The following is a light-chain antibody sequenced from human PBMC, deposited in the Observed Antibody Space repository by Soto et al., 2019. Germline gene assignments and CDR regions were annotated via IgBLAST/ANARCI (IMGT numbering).Light chain of an antibody. V-gene: IGKV3-11*01. CDR2: DAS. J-gene: IGKJ5*01. Sequence: EIFLTQSPATLSLSPGERATLSCRASQGVSSSLAWYQQKPGQAPRLLIYDASSRATGIPARFSGSGSGTDFTLTISSLEPEDFAVYYCQQRSNWPMSTFGQGTRLEIK. CDR3: QQRSNWPMST. CDR1: QGVSSS.